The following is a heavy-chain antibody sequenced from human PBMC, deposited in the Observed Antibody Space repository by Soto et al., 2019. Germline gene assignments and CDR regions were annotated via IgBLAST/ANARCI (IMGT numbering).Heavy chain of an antibody. D-gene: IGHD3-16*01. Sequence: QITLKESGPTLVKPTQPLTLTCSFSGFSLTTGGVGVGWVRQSPGAALEWLALIYWDDDERYSPSLRTRLTITTDISTNQVALIMTNMEPVDTGTYFCAHSRNLITEDAQVGDFDYWGQGAFVTVSS. CDR2: IYWDDDE. CDR3: AHSRNLITEDAQVGDFDY. V-gene: IGHV2-5*02. J-gene: IGHJ4*02. CDR1: GFSLTTGGVG.